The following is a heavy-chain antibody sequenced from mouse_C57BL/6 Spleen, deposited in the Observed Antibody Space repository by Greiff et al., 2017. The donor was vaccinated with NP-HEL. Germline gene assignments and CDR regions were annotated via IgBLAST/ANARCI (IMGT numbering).Heavy chain of an antibody. Sequence: DVHLVESGGGLVKPGGSLKLSCAASGFTFSSYAMSWVRQTPEKRLEWVATISDGGSYTYYPDNVKGRFTISRDNAKNNLYLQMSHLKSEDTAMYYCARENWDKAMDYWGQGTSVTVSS. CDR1: GFTFSSYA. CDR2: ISDGGSYT. J-gene: IGHJ4*01. CDR3: ARENWDKAMDY. D-gene: IGHD4-1*01. V-gene: IGHV5-4*01.